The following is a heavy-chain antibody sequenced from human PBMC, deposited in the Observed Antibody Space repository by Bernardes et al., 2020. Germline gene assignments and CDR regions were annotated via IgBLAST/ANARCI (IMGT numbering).Heavy chain of an antibody. V-gene: IGHV1-8*01. CDR2: MNPNSGNT. CDR1: GYTFTSYD. J-gene: IGHJ6*04. CDR3: AIPVPYYDFWSGYLNGGYYYYGMDV. Sequence: ASVKVSCKASGYTFTSYDINWVRQATGQGLEWMGWMNPNSGNTGYAQKFQGRVTMTRNTSISTAYMELSSLRSEDTAVYYCAIPVPYYDFWSGYLNGGYYYYGMDVWGKGTTVTVSS. D-gene: IGHD3-3*01.